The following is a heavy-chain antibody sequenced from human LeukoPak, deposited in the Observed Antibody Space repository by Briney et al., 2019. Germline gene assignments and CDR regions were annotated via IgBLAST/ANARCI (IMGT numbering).Heavy chain of an antibody. V-gene: IGHV3-23*01. CDR3: AKDRSWAIWFGELLYADY. D-gene: IGHD3-10*01. Sequence: GGSLRLSCAASGFTFSSYGMHWVRQAPGKGLEWVSAISGSGGSTYYADSVKGRFTISRDNSKNTLYLQMNSLRAEDTAVYYCAKDRSWAIWFGELLYADYWGQGTLVTVSS. CDR2: ISGSGGST. CDR1: GFTFSSYG. J-gene: IGHJ4*02.